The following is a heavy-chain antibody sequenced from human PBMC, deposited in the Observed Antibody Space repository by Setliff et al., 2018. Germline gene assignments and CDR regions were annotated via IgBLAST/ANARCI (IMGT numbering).Heavy chain of an antibody. CDR2: ISVYNGKT. CDR1: GYTFTSYG. D-gene: IGHD3-10*01. Sequence: ASVKVSCKASGYTFTSYGFSWVRQAPGQGLEWMGWISVYNGKTKYAQKLQGRVTMTTDTSTSTAYMELRSLRSDDTAVYYCARDKGYYGSGSYDYWGQGTLVTVSS. V-gene: IGHV1-18*01. J-gene: IGHJ4*02. CDR3: ARDKGYYGSGSYDY.